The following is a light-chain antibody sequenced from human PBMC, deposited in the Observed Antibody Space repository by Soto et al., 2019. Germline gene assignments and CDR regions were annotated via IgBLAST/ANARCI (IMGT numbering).Light chain of an antibody. V-gene: IGKV3-11*01. CDR3: QQRSNWPPYT. CDR2: DAS. Sequence: EIVLTQSPATLSLSPGERATLSCRASQSVSSYLAWYQQKPGQAPRLLIYDASNRATGIPARFSGSGSGTDFTLPISSREPEVFAVYYCQQRSNWPPYTFGQGTKLEIK. CDR1: QSVSSY. J-gene: IGKJ2*01.